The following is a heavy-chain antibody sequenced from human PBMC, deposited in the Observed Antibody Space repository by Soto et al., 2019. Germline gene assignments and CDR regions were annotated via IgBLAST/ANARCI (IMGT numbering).Heavy chain of an antibody. Sequence: QDHLVESGGGVVQPGTSLRLSCAASGFTFNTYGMHWVRQAPGKGLEWVAVISYDGSDKFYADSVKGRFTISRDNSKTTLYLQMSSLRAEDTAIYYCAKSPNFYCSSPNCYKYYFDYWGQGTLVTVSS. V-gene: IGHV3-30*18. CDR1: GFTFNTYG. CDR2: ISYDGSDK. CDR3: AKSPNFYCSSPNCYKYYFDY. D-gene: IGHD2-2*02. J-gene: IGHJ4*02.